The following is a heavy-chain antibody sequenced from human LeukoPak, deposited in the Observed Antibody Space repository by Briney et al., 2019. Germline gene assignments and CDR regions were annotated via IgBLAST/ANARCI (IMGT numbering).Heavy chain of an antibody. V-gene: IGHV3-7*01. Sequence: GVLRLSCVASGFPFSSYWMTWVRQAPGKGLEWVANIKQDGSKKSYVDSVKGRFTISRDNSKNTLYLQMSSLRAEDTAVYYCVKDRGSYWYYFDYWGQGTLVTVSS. D-gene: IGHD1-26*01. CDR1: GFPFSSYW. CDR3: VKDRGSYWYYFDY. CDR2: IKQDGSKK. J-gene: IGHJ4*02.